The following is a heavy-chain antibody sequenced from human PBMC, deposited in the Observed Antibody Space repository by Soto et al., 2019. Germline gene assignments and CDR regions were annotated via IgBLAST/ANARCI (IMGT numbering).Heavy chain of an antibody. CDR3: ARVDSRTDHYYYYGMDV. CDR2: IWYDGSNK. D-gene: IGHD3-22*01. J-gene: IGHJ6*02. CDR1: GFTFSSYG. V-gene: IGHV3-33*01. Sequence: GGSLRLSCAASGFTFSSYGMHWVRQAPGKGLEWVAVIWYDGSNKYYADSVKGRFTISRDNSKNTLYLQMNSLRAEDTAVYYCARVDSRTDHYYYYGMDVWGQGTTVTVSS.